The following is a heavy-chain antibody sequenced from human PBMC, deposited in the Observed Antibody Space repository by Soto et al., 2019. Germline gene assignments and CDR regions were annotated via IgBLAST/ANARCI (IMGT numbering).Heavy chain of an antibody. CDR3: ARDGGRQGY. V-gene: IGHV3-48*02. Sequence: EVQLVESGGGLVQPGGSLRLSCAASGFTFSSYSMNWVRQAPGKGLEWVSYISSSSRTIYYADSVKGRVTISRDNAKNSLYLQMNSLRYEDTAVYYCARDGGRQGYWGQGTLVTVSS. CDR2: ISSSSRTI. D-gene: IGHD1-26*01. J-gene: IGHJ4*02. CDR1: GFTFSSYS.